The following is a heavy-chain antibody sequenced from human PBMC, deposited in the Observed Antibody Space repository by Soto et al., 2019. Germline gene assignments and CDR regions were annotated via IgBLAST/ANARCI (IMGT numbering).Heavy chain of an antibody. J-gene: IGHJ2*01. D-gene: IGHD3-16*02. CDR1: GGSISSYY. CDR2: IYYSGST. Sequence: QVQLQESGPGLVKPSETLSLTCTVSGGSISSYYWSWIRQHPGKGLEWIGYIYYSGSTNYNPSLKSRDTISVDTSMHQFCLKLSSVTAADTAVYYCARSLRYKMDGYFDLWGPGTLVTGSS. CDR3: ARSLRYKMDGYFDL. V-gene: IGHV4-59*01.